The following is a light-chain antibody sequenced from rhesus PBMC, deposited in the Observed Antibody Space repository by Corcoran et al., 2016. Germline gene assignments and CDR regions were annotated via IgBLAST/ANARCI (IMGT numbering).Light chain of an antibody. V-gene: IGLV2-38*01. Sequence: QSALTQPPSLSKSLGQSVTISCTGTSGHIGDYNGVSWYQQRPGTAPRLLIHEVTKRPLGVSDRFSGSRSGNTASLTISGLQAEDEADYFCGSYRTRSTYIFGSGTRLTVL. CDR1: SGHIGDYNG. J-gene: IGLJ1*01. CDR3: GSYRTRSTYI. CDR2: EVT.